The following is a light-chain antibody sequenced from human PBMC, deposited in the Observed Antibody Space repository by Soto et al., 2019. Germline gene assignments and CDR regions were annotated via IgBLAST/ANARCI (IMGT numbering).Light chain of an antibody. CDR1: SSNIGSNT. J-gene: IGLJ1*01. V-gene: IGLV1-44*01. Sequence: QTMLTQPPSASGTPGHRVTISCSGSSSNIGSNTVNWYQQLPGTAPKLLIYSNNQRPSGVPDRFSGSKSGTSASLAISGLQSEDEADYYCVVWDVRLKGYFFGFGNKVTFL. CDR2: SNN. CDR3: VVWDVRLKGYF.